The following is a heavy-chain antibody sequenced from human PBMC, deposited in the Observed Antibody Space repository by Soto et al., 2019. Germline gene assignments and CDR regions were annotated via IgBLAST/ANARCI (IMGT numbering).Heavy chain of an antibody. Sequence: GGSLRLSCAASGFTFSSYAMHWVRQAPGKGLEWVAVISYDGSNKYYADSVKGRFTISRDNSKNTRYLQMNSLRAEDTAVDYCASPRLSSDGTTSIDYWGQESLFT. V-gene: IGHV3-30-3*01. CDR1: GFTFSSYA. J-gene: IGHJ4*02. CDR2: ISYDGSNK. D-gene: IGHD1-1*01. CDR3: ASPRLSSDGTTSIDY.